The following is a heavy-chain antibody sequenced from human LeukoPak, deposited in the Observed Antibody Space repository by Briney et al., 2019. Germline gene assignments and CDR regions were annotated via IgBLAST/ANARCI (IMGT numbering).Heavy chain of an antibody. J-gene: IGHJ3*02. Sequence: GGSLRLSCAASGFTFSDYYMSWIRQAPGKGLEWVADISSSGSTIYYADSVEGRFTISRDNAKYTVYLQLNSLRAEDTAVYYCAREGSSWFLRYDAFDIWGQGTMVTVSS. CDR2: ISSSGSTI. V-gene: IGHV3-11*01. CDR3: AREGSSWFLRYDAFDI. D-gene: IGHD6-13*01. CDR1: GFTFSDYY.